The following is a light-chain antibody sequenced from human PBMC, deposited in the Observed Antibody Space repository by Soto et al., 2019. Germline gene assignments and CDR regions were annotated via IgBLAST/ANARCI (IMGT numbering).Light chain of an antibody. CDR3: QQYNNWPPWT. CDR2: GAS. Sequence: EIVMTHSPATLSVSPGERAPLSWSAGQSVSSNLAWYQQKPGQAPRLLTYGASSRATGIPDRFSGSGSGTEFTLTISSLQSEDFAVYYCQQYNNWPPWTFGQGTKVDIK. CDR1: QSVSSN. J-gene: IGKJ1*01. V-gene: IGKV3D-15*01.